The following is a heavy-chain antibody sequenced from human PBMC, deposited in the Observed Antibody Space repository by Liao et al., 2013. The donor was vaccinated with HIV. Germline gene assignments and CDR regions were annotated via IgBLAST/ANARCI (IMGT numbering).Heavy chain of an antibody. D-gene: IGHD3-10*01. CDR3: ARVLRREEGSGRVEH. V-gene: IGHV4-30-2*05. CDR1: GGSINSDDYS. CDR2: IFHSGST. Sequence: QLQLQESGSGLVKPSETLSLSCGVSGGSINSDDYSWNWIRQTPEKGLEWIGYIFHSGSTSHNPSLKSRVTISVDTSKNHFSLNLTSVTAADTAFYYCARVLRREEGSGRVEHWGQGTLVTVSS. J-gene: IGHJ4*02.